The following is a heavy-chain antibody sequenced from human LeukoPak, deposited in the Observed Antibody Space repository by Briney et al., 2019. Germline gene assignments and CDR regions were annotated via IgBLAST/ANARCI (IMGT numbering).Heavy chain of an antibody. J-gene: IGHJ4*02. CDR3: ARATNYYYDSSGYYSN. CDR2: INHSGST. D-gene: IGHD3-22*01. CDR1: GGSFSGYY. Sequence: PSETLSLTCAVYGGSFSGYYWSWIRQPPGKGLEWIGEINHSGSTNYNPSLKSRVTISVDTSKNQFSLKLSSVTAADTAVYYCARATNYYYDSSGYYSNWGQGTLVTVSS. V-gene: IGHV4-34*01.